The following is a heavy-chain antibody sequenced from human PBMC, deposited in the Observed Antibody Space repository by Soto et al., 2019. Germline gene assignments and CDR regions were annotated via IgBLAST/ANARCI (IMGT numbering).Heavy chain of an antibody. J-gene: IGHJ4*02. V-gene: IGHV3-33*01. CDR2: IWYDGTNK. CDR1: GFTFSSYG. CDR3: GRDPGWRSRWVYFDY. Sequence: QVQLVESGGGVVQPGRSLRLSCAASGFTFSSYGMHWVRQAPGKGLEWVAGIWYDGTNKHYADSVKGRFTISRDKSKLYLQMNSLRAEDTAVYCCGRDPGWRSRWVYFDYWGQGTLVTVSS. D-gene: IGHD3-16*01.